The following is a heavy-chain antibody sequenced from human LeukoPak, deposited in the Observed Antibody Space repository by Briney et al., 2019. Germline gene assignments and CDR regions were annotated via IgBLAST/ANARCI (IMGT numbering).Heavy chain of an antibody. Sequence: HSGGSLRLSCAASGFTFSSYAMSWVRQAPGKGLEWVSAINSAGSTYYGDSVRGRFTISRDNSKNVLHLQVNSLRAEDTALYYCAKDQNTVATAPFDYWGLGTLVTVSS. D-gene: IGHD4-17*01. CDR1: GFTFSSYA. CDR2: INSAGST. V-gene: IGHV3-23*01. J-gene: IGHJ4*02. CDR3: AKDQNTVATAPFDY.